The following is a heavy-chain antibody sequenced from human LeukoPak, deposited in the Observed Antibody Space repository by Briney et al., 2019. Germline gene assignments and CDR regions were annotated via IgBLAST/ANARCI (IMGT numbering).Heavy chain of an antibody. CDR3: ASVDYDFWSARDY. D-gene: IGHD3-3*01. V-gene: IGHV3-7*01. CDR2: IKQDGSEK. CDR1: GFNISDFW. Sequence: GGSLRLSCAASGFNISDFWMTWVRQAPGKGLEWVANIKQDGSEKYYVDSVKGRFTISRDNAKNSLYLQMNSLRAEDTAVYYCASVDYDFWSARDYWGRGTLVTVSS. J-gene: IGHJ4*02.